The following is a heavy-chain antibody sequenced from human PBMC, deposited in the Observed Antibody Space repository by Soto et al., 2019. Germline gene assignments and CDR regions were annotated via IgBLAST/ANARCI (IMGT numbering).Heavy chain of an antibody. CDR3: ARTVTRYYDSSGYDNRFDP. V-gene: IGHV2-70*11. Sequence: SGPTLVNPTQTLTLTCTVSGFSLSTSGMCVSWIRQPPGKALEWLARIDWDDDKYYSTSLKTRLTISKDTSKNQVVLTMTNMDPVDTATYYCARTVTRYYDSSGYDNRFDPWGQGTLVTLSS. CDR2: IDWDDDK. D-gene: IGHD3-22*01. CDR1: GFSLSTSGMC. J-gene: IGHJ5*02.